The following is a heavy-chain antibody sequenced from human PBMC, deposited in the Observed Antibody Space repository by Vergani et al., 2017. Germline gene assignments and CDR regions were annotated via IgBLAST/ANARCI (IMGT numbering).Heavy chain of an antibody. J-gene: IGHJ6*02. CDR1: GFTFSSYA. D-gene: IGHD2-2*01. CDR3: AREGSVVVPAATRGGYHGMDV. CDR2: ISGSGGST. V-gene: IGHV3-23*04. Sequence: VQLVESGGGVVQPGRSLRLSCAASGFTFSSYAMSWVRQAPGKGLEWVSAISGSGGSTYYADSVKGRFTISRDNSKNTLYLQMNSLRAEDTAVYYCAREGSVVVPAATRGGYHGMDVWGQGTTVTVSS.